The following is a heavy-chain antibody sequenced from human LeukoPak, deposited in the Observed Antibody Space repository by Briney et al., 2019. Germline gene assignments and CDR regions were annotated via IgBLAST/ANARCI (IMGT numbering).Heavy chain of an antibody. CDR1: GYTFTSYY. D-gene: IGHD1-26*01. J-gene: IGHJ3*02. CDR3: ARTISGSYPYDAFDI. Sequence: GASVKVSCKASGYTFTSYYMHWVRQAPGQGLEWMGIINPGGGTTSYAQKFQGRVTMTRDMSTSTVYMELSSLRSEDTAVYYCARTISGSYPYDAFDIWGQGTMVTVSS. V-gene: IGHV1-46*01. CDR2: INPGGGTT.